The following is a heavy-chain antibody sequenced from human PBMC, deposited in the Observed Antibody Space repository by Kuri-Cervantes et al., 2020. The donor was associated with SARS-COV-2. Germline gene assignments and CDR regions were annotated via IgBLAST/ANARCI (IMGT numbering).Heavy chain of an antibody. J-gene: IGHJ6*02. CDR2: FDPEDGET. CDR3: ASAVGVQYGMDV. V-gene: IGHV1-24*01. Sequence: ASVKVSCKASGGTFSSYAISWVRQAPGQGLEWMGGFDPEDGETIYAQKFQGRVTMTEDTSTDTAYMELSSLRSEDTAVYYCASAVGVQYGMDVWGQGTTVTVSS. D-gene: IGHD4-23*01. CDR1: GGTFSSYA.